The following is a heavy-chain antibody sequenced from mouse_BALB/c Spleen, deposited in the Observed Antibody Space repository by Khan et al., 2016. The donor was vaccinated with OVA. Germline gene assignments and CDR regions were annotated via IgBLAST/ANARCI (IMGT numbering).Heavy chain of an antibody. D-gene: IGHD2-14*01. Sequence: VQLKESGPDLVKPGASVKISCKASGYSFTAYYMHWVQESHGKTLECIGRVNPSNGGTTYNQKFRGKAILTVDKSSSTAYMELRSLTSEDSAVCYCVRWYEFYPYWGQGNLVTFFA. V-gene: IGHV1-18*01. CDR2: VNPSNGGT. CDR3: VRWYEFYPY. CDR1: GYSFTAYY. J-gene: IGHJ3*01.